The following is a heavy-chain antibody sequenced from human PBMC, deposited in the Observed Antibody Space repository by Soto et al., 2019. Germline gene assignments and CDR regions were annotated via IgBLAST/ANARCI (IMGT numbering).Heavy chain of an antibody. CDR1: GFTFSSYG. CDR2: IWYDGSNK. D-gene: IGHD2-15*01. CDR3: ARDWRRGVVGATPGYFDY. V-gene: IGHV3-33*01. Sequence: QVQLVESGGGVVQPGRSLRLSCAASGFTFSSYGMHWVRQAPGKGLEWVAVIWYDGSNKYYADSVKGRFTISRDNSKNPLYLQMNSLRAEDTAVYYCARDWRRGVVGATPGYFDYWGQGTLVTVSS. J-gene: IGHJ4*02.